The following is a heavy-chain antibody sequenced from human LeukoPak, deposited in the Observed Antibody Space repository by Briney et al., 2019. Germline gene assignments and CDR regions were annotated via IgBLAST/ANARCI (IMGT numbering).Heavy chain of an antibody. J-gene: IGHJ4*02. CDR2: IKSKSNGGTI. Sequence: GGSLRLTCAAAGFTFSNAWMSWVRQAPGKGLEWVGRIKSKSNGGTIDYAAAVKGRFTISRDDSKNTLYLQMNSLKTEDTAVYYCTTDETRIVLMVYDVWGQGTLVTVSS. D-gene: IGHD2-8*01. V-gene: IGHV3-15*01. CDR3: TTDETRIVLMVYDV. CDR1: GFTFSNAW.